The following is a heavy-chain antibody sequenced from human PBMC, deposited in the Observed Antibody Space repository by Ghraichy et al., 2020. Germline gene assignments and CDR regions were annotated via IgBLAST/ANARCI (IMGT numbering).Heavy chain of an antibody. CDR1: GFSLSTSGMC. D-gene: IGHD5-24*01. Sequence: SGPTLVKPTQTLTLTCTFSGFSLSTSGMCVSWIRQPPGKALEWLARIDWDDDKYYSTSLKTRLTISKDTSKNQVVLTMTNMDPVDTATYYCARIRDGYNLSWYFDLWGRGTLVTVSS. CDR2: IDWDDDK. CDR3: ARIRDGYNLSWYFDL. J-gene: IGHJ2*01. V-gene: IGHV2-70*11.